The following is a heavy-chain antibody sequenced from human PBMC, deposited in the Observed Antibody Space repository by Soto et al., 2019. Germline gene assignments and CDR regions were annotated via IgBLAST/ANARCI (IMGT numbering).Heavy chain of an antibody. Sequence: GGSLRLSCAASGFTFSSYAMSWVRQAPGKGLEWVSAISGSGGSTYYADSVKGRFTISRDNSKNTLYLQMNSLRAEDTAVYYCAKGMPPVYELVVAHWFDPWGQGTLVTVSS. CDR3: AKGMPPVYELVVAHWFDP. CDR1: GFTFSSYA. V-gene: IGHV3-23*01. D-gene: IGHD2-15*01. J-gene: IGHJ5*02. CDR2: ISGSGGST.